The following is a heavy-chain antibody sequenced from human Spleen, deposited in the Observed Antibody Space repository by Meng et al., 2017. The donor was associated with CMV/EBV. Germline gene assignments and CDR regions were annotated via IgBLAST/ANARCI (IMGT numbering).Heavy chain of an antibody. J-gene: IGHJ3*02. D-gene: IGHD3-22*01. Sequence: GESLKISCAASGFTFSSYAMHWVRQAPGKGLEWVAVISYDGSNKYYADSVKGRFTISRDNSKNTLYLQMNSLRAEDTAVYYCAKDSSGYYSHRTAFDIWGQGTMVTVSS. V-gene: IGHV3-30*04. CDR1: GFTFSSYA. CDR3: AKDSSGYYSHRTAFDI. CDR2: ISYDGSNK.